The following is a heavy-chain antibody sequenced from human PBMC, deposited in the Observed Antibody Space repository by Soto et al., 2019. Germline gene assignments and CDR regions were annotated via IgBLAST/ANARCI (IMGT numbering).Heavy chain of an antibody. V-gene: IGHV3-30*18. D-gene: IGHD4-17*01. CDR2: ISYDGSNK. J-gene: IGHJ3*02. CDR3: AKGKGRWIIYDVFDI. CDR1: GFTFSSYG. Sequence: QVQLVESGGGVVQPGRSLRLSCAASGFTFSSYGMHWVRQAPGKGLEWVAVISYDGSNKYYADSVKGRFTISRDNSKNTLYLQMNSLRAEDTAVYYCAKGKGRWIIYDVFDIWGQGTMVTVSS.